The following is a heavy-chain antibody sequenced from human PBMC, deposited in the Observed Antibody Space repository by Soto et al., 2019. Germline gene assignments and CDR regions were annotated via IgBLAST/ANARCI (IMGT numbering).Heavy chain of an antibody. CDR1: GFSLRTTGVG. CDR3: AHTWGLPFDY. D-gene: IGHD3-16*01. Sequence: QITLKESGPTLVKPTQTLTLTCTYSGFSLRTTGVGVGWIRQPPGKALEWLGIIYWNDDKRYSPSLESRFTLTSDISKSQVVLTMTNMDPVDTATYYCAHTWGLPFDYWGQGTLVILSS. J-gene: IGHJ4*02. CDR2: IYWNDDK. V-gene: IGHV2-5*01.